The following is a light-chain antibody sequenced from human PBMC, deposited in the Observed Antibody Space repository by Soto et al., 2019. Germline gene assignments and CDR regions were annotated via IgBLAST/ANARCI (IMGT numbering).Light chain of an antibody. V-gene: IGKV1-39*01. J-gene: IGKJ1*01. CDR3: QQSYSTWT. Sequence: DMQMTQSPSSLSASVGDSVTIXXRASQSISSYLNWYQQKPGKAPQILIYKASTLKSGVPSRFSGSGSGTDFTLTISSLQPEDFATYYCQQSYSTWTFGQGTKVDIK. CDR2: KAS. CDR1: QSISSY.